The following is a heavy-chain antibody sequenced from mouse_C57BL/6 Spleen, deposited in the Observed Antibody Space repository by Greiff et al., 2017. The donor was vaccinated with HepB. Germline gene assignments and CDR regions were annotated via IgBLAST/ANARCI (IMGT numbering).Heavy chain of an antibody. V-gene: IGHV1-82*01. CDR2: IYPGDGDT. CDR1: GYAFSSSW. Sequence: VQRVESGPELVKPGASVKISCKASGYAFSSSWMNWVKQRPGKGLEWIGRIYPGDGDTNYNGKFKGKATLTADKSSSTAYMQLSSLTSEDSAVYFCASDGYGGWFAYWGQGTLVTVSA. D-gene: IGHD2-3*01. J-gene: IGHJ3*01. CDR3: ASDGYGGWFAY.